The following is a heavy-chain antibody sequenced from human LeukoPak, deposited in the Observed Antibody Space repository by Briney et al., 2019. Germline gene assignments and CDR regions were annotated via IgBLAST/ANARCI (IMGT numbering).Heavy chain of an antibody. J-gene: IGHJ4*02. V-gene: IGHV3-23*01. Sequence: GGSLRLSCAASGFTFAIHAMTWVRQAPGKGLEWVSGISGDGASTHYAESVKGQFTISRDNSQNTLFLQMNSLRVEDTAVYYCTKDPLDYWGQGTLVTVSS. CDR3: TKDPLDY. CDR1: GFTFAIHA. CDR2: ISGDGAST.